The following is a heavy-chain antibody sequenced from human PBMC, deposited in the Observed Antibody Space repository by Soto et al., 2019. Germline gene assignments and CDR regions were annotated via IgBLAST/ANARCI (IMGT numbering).Heavy chain of an antibody. CDR1: DYTFTSYD. CDR3: AREGQTEYYFDY. CDR2: ISAYSGNT. J-gene: IGHJ4*02. Sequence: QVQLVQSGAEVKKPGASVKVSCKASDYTFTSYDISWVRQAPGQGLEWMCWISAYSGNTNYAQKCQGRVTMTTDTSTSTAYMELRSLRSDDTAVYYCAREGQTEYYFDYWGRGTLFTVSS. V-gene: IGHV1-18*01.